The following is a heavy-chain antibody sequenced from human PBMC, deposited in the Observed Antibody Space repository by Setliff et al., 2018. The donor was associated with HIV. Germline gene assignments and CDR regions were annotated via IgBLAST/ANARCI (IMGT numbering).Heavy chain of an antibody. V-gene: IGHV4-61*02. J-gene: IGHJ4*02. CDR1: GGSISSGTHY. CDR3: ARESYFYYFDY. Sequence: SETLSLTCTVSGGSISSGTHYWSWIRQPAGKGLEWIGRIYTRGSTNYNPSLKSRVTISVDTSKNQLSLKLSSVTAADAAVYYCARESYFYYFDYWGQGTLVTVSS. D-gene: IGHD3-10*01. CDR2: IYTRGST.